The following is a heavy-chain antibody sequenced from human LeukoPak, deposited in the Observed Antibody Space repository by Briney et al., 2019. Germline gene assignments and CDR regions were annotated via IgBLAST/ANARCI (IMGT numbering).Heavy chain of an antibody. CDR3: ASRYCSGGSCYCDS. V-gene: IGHV3-21*01. CDR2: ISGSSTYT. J-gene: IGHJ4*02. D-gene: IGHD2-15*01. Sequence: PGGSLGLSCAASGFSFSTYSMNWVRQAPGKGLQWVSSISGSSTYTYYADSVKGRFTISRDNAKNSLYLQMNSLRAEDTAVYYCASRYCSGGSCYCDSWGQGTLVTVSS. CDR1: GFSFSTYS.